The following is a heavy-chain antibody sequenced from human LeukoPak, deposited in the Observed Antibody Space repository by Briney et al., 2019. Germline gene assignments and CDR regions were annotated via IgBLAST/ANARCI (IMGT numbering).Heavy chain of an antibody. J-gene: IGHJ4*02. CDR3: ARDSVIYYDSSGYPDY. D-gene: IGHD3-22*01. CDR1: GFTFSSYS. Sequence: GGSLRLSCAASGFTFSSYSMNWVRQAPGKGLEWVSYISGSSSTIYYADSVKGRFTISRDNAKNSLYLQMNSLRAEDTAVYYCARDSVIYYDSSGYPDYWGQGTLVTVSS. V-gene: IGHV3-48*01. CDR2: ISGSSSTI.